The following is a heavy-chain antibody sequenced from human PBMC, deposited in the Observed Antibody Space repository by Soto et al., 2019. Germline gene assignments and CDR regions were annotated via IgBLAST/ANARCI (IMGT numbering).Heavy chain of an antibody. D-gene: IGHD2-21*01. J-gene: IGHJ4*02. CDR1: GGTFSSYA. CDR2: MNPNSGNT. CDR3: AREAYFDYYDY. V-gene: IGHV1-8*02. Sequence: AAVKVSCKTCGGTFSSYAINWVRQATGQGLEWMGWMNPNSGNTGYAQKFQGRVTMTRNTSISTAYMELNSLRSEDTAVYYCAREAYFDYYDYWGQGTLVTVSS.